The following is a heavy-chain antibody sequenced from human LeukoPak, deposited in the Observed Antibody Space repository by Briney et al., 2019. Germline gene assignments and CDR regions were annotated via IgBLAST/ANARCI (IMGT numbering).Heavy chain of an antibody. J-gene: IGHJ3*02. CDR2: ISSSSSYI. Sequence: GGSLRLSCAASGFTFSSYSMNWVHQAPGKGLEWVSSISSSSSYIYYADSVKGRFTISRDNAKNSLYLQMNSLRAEDTAVYYCARQSGSNALGAFDIWGQGTMVTVSS. CDR3: ARQSGSNALGAFDI. D-gene: IGHD1-26*01. V-gene: IGHV3-21*01. CDR1: GFTFSSYS.